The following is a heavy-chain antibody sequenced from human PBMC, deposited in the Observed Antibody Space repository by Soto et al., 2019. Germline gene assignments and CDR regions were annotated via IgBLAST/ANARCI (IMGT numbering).Heavy chain of an antibody. D-gene: IGHD6-19*01. CDR1: GGSIRSGDNY. J-gene: IGHJ6*02. CDR2: MYYSGST. Sequence: LSLTCTVSGGSIRSGDNYWSWIRQPPGKGLEWIGYMYYSGSTYYNPSLKSRVTISVDTSKNQFSLKLTSVTAADTAVYYCAREAGNYYYSSAMDVWGQGTTVTVSS. CDR3: AREAGNYYYSSAMDV. V-gene: IGHV4-30-4*01.